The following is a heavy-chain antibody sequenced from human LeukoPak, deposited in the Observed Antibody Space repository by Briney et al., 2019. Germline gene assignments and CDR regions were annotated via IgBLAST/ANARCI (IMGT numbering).Heavy chain of an antibody. D-gene: IGHD2-2*01. CDR3: ARLGFDCSSTSCYLGWFDP. Sequence: PSETLSLTCAVYGGSFSGYYWSWIRQPPGKGLEWIGEINHSGSTNYNPSLKSRVTISVDTSKNQFPLKLSSVTAADTAVYYCARLGFDCSSTSCYLGWFDPWGQGTLVTVSS. V-gene: IGHV4-34*01. J-gene: IGHJ5*02. CDR1: GGSFSGYY. CDR2: INHSGST.